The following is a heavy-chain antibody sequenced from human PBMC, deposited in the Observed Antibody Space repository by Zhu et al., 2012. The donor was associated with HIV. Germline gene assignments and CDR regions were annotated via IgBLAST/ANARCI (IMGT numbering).Heavy chain of an antibody. V-gene: IGHV4-59*01. CDR3: ARGLGAGNFDF. J-gene: IGHJ4*02. CDR2: IYYSGST. CDR1: GGSISGYY. Sequence: QVQLQESGPGLVKPSETLSLTCTVSGGSISGYYWTWIRQPPGKGLEWIGYIYYSGSTNYNPSLKSRVTISVDTSKNQLSLKLSSVTAADTAVYYCARGLGAGNFDFWGQGTLVTVSS. D-gene: IGHD1-26*01.